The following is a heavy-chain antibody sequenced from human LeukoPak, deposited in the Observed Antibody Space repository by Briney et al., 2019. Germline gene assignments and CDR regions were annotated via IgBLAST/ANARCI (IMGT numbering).Heavy chain of an antibody. CDR2: IYYSGST. J-gene: IGHJ4*02. Sequence: PSQTLSLTCTVSGGSISSGDYCWSWIRQPPGKGLEWSGYIYYSGSTYYNPSLKSRVTISVDTSKNQFSLKLSSVTAADTAVYYCARRDYVWDYFDYCGQGTLVTVSS. CDR3: ARRDYVWDYFDY. V-gene: IGHV4-30-4*01. CDR1: GGSISSGDYC. D-gene: IGHD3-16*01.